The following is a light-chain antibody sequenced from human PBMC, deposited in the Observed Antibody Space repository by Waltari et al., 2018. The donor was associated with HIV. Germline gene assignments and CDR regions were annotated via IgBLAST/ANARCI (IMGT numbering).Light chain of an antibody. CDR2: DVS. V-gene: IGLV2-14*03. Sequence: ALTQPASVAGSPGQLVTIRCTGSSGAIVECHFVSWYQHHPGKAPKLMIYDVSNRPSGVSNRFSGSKYGNTASLTIPGLQAEDEADYYCSSYTSSSTLLVIGTGTKVTVL. J-gene: IGLJ1*01. CDR1: SGAIVECHF. CDR3: SSYTSSSTLLV.